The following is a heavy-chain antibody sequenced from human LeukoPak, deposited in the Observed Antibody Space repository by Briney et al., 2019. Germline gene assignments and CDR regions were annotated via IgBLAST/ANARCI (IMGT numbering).Heavy chain of an antibody. Sequence: PSETLSLTCTVSGGSISSSSYYWGWIRQPPGKGLEWIGSIYYSGRTYYNPSLKSRVTISVDKSKNQFSLKLSSVTAADTAVYYCARGLRFLELYYYMDVWGKGTTVTVSS. J-gene: IGHJ6*03. CDR1: GGSISSSSYY. D-gene: IGHD3-3*01. CDR3: ARGLRFLELYYYMDV. V-gene: IGHV4-39*07. CDR2: IYYSGRT.